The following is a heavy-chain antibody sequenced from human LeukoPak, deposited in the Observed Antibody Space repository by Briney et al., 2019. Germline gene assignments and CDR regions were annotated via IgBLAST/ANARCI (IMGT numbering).Heavy chain of an antibody. V-gene: IGHV1-18*01. CDR1: GYTFTNYG. CDR2: IHTYNGHT. Sequence: GASVKVSCKASGYTFTNYGVSWVRQAPGQGLEWMGWIHTYNGHTNYAQKFQGRVTMTRDKSTRTVYMELSSLRSEDTAVYYCARGGGYGYPTGANWGQGTQVTVSS. J-gene: IGHJ4*02. D-gene: IGHD5-18*01. CDR3: ARGGGYGYPTGAN.